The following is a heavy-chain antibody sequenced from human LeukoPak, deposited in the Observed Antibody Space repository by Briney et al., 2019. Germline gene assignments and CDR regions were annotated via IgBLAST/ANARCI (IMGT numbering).Heavy chain of an antibody. J-gene: IGHJ4*02. D-gene: IGHD6-19*01. CDR1: GGSISSSSYY. CDR2: IYYSGST. V-gene: IGHV4-39*07. CDR3: ARDALTAVAGNDY. Sequence: SETLSLTCTVSGGSISSSSYYWGWIRQPPGKGLEWIGSIYYSGSTYYNPSLKSRVTISVDTSKNQFSLKLSSVTAADTAVYYCARDALTAVAGNDYWGQGTLVTVSS.